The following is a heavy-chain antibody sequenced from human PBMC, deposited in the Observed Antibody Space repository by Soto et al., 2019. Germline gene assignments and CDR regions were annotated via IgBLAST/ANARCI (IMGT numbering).Heavy chain of an antibody. J-gene: IGHJ6*02. V-gene: IGHV5-10-1*01. CDR2: IDPSDSYT. Sequence: GESLKISCKGSGYSFTSYWISCGRQMPGKGLEWMGRIDPSDSYTNSSPSFQGHVTISADKSISTAYLQWSSLKAADTAMYYCARSRFHYGMDVWGQETRVTVSS. D-gene: IGHD3-3*01. CDR1: GYSFTSYW. CDR3: ARSRFHYGMDV.